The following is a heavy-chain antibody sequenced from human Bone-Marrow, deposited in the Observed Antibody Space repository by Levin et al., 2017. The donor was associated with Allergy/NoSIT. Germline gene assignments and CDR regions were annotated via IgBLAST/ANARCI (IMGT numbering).Heavy chain of an antibody. CDR2: IYSGGST. J-gene: IGHJ3*02. D-gene: IGHD4-17*01. V-gene: IGHV3-53*01. CDR1: GFTVSSNY. CDR3: AGLYGDYVFDAFDI. Sequence: PGGSLRLSCAASGFTVSSNYMSWVRQAPGKGLEWVSVIYSGGSTYYADSVKGRFTISRDNSKNTLYLQMNSLRAEDTAVYYCAGLYGDYVFDAFDIWGQGTMVTVSS.